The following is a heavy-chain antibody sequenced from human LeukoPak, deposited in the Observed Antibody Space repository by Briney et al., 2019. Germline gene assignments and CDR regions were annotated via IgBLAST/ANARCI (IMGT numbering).Heavy chain of an antibody. CDR3: ARDFTVVVPAAISWFDP. V-gene: IGHV3-48*01. CDR2: ISSSSSTI. J-gene: IGHJ5*02. CDR1: GFTFSSYS. Sequence: GGSLRLSCAASGFTFSSYSMNWVRQAPGKGLEWVSYISSSSSTIYYADSVKGRFTISRDNAKDSLYLQMNSLRAEDTAVYYCARDFTVVVPAAISWFDPWGQGTLVTVSS. D-gene: IGHD2-2*01.